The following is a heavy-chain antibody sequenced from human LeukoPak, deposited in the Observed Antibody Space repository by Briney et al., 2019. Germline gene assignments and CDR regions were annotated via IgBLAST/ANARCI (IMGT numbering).Heavy chain of an antibody. CDR1: GYTFTGYY. V-gene: IGHV1-69*04. CDR2: IIPILGIA. J-gene: IGHJ4*02. D-gene: IGHD3-22*01. Sequence: GASVKVSCKASGYTFTGYYMHWVRQAPGQGLEWMGRIIPILGIANYAQKFQGRVTITADKSTSTAYMELSSLRSEDTAVYYCARDLPMYYYDSNSDYWGQGTLVTVSS. CDR3: ARDLPMYYYDSNSDY.